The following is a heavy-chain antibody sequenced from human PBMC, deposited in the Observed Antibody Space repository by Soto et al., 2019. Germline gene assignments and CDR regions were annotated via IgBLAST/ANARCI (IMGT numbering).Heavy chain of an antibody. Sequence: EVQLLESGGGLVQPGGSLRLSCSASGFPFSNYAMSWVRQAPGKGLEWVSAISRSGGSPYYADSVRGRFTVSRDNSKHTLYLQMNSLRAEDTAVYYCARRLDYDILTATIDYWGQGTLVTVSS. CDR2: ISRSGGSP. V-gene: IGHV3-23*01. CDR1: GFPFSNYA. J-gene: IGHJ4*02. D-gene: IGHD3-9*01. CDR3: ARRLDYDILTATIDY.